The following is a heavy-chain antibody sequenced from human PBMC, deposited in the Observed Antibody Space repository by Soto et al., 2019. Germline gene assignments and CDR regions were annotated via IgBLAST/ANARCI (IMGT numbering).Heavy chain of an antibody. CDR2: ISGSGGST. CDR3: AKDLVRFLERLFYFDY. J-gene: IGHJ4*02. CDR1: GFTFSSYA. D-gene: IGHD3-3*01. V-gene: IGHV3-23*01. Sequence: EVQLLESGGGLVQPGGSLRLSCAASGFTFSSYAMSWVRQAPGKGLEWVSAISGSGGSTYYADSVKGRFTISRDNSKNTLYLQMNSLRAEDTAVYYCAKDLVRFLERLFYFDYWGQGTLVTVSS.